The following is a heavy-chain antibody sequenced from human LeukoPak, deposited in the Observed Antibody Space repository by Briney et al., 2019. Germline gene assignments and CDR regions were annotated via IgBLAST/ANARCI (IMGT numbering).Heavy chain of an antibody. D-gene: IGHD3-10*01. CDR2: VYYSGLT. CDR3: ARVAYGSGSRLIDC. V-gene: IGHV4-39*07. Sequence: PSETLSLTCTVSGGSINSSNYNWGWIRQPPRRGPEWLASVYYSGLTYYNSSLKSRVSISVDTSKNQFSLKLRSVTAADTAVYYCARVAYGSGSRLIDCWGQGTLVTISS. CDR1: GGSINSSNYN. J-gene: IGHJ4*02.